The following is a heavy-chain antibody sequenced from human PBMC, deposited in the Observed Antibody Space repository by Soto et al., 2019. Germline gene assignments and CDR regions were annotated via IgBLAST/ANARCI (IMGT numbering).Heavy chain of an antibody. CDR2: IYYSGST. J-gene: IGHJ4*02. D-gene: IGHD3-22*01. V-gene: IGHV4-59*12. CDR3: ARGKDYDSSGLPLYYFYY. Sequence: SETLSLTCTVSGVAISSYYWSWIRQPPGKGLEWIGYIYYSGSTNYNPSLKSRVTISVDTSKNQFSLKLSSVTAADTAVYYCARGKDYDSSGLPLYYFYYWGQGTLLTVSS. CDR1: GVAISSYY.